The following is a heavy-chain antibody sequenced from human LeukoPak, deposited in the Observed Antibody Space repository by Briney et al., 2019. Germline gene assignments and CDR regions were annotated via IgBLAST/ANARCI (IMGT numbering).Heavy chain of an antibody. D-gene: IGHD1-1*01. J-gene: IGHJ4*02. V-gene: IGHV3-66*01. Sequence: PGGSLRLSCAASGFTFSSYSMNWVRQAPGKGLVWVSVIYSGGSTYYADSVKGRFTISRDNSKNTLYLQMNSLRAEDTAVYYCARDLDGRLDYWGQGTLVTVSS. CDR3: ARDLDGRLDY. CDR1: GFTFSSYS. CDR2: IYSGGST.